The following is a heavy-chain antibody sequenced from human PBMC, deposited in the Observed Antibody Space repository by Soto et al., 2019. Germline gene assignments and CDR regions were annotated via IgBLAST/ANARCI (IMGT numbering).Heavy chain of an antibody. J-gene: IGHJ5*02. CDR1: GFTFSSYA. D-gene: IGHD2-21*01. CDR3: ARPKMLFFNNWFDP. CDR2: ISGSGGST. Sequence: GGSLRLSCAASGFTFSSYAMSWVRQAPGKGLEWVSAISGSGGSTYYADSVKGRFTISRDNSKNTLYLQMNSLRAEDTAVYYCARPKMLFFNNWFDPWGQGTLVTVSS. V-gene: IGHV3-23*01.